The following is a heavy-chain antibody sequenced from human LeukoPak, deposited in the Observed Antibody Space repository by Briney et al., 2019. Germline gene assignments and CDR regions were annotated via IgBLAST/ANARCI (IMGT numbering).Heavy chain of an antibody. Sequence: SETLSLTCTVSGGSISSYYWSWIRQPPGKGLEWIGYIYYSGSTNYNPSLKSRVTISVDTSKNQFSLKLSSVTAADTAVYYCARDHYYGSGSYNWFDPWGQGALVTVSS. CDR2: IYYSGST. D-gene: IGHD3-10*01. V-gene: IGHV4-59*12. J-gene: IGHJ5*02. CDR1: GGSISSYY. CDR3: ARDHYYGSGSYNWFDP.